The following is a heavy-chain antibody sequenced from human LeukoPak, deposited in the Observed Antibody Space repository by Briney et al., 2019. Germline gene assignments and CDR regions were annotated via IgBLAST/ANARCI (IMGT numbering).Heavy chain of an antibody. J-gene: IGHJ4*02. Sequence: SETLSLTCTVSGGSISSYYWSWIRQPPGKGLEWIGYIYYSGCTNYNPSLKSRVTISVDTSKNQFSLKLTSVTAADTAVYYCARRVGGDLNYFDYWGQGTLVTVSS. CDR1: GGSISSYY. V-gene: IGHV4-59*01. CDR2: IYYSGCT. D-gene: IGHD2-21*02. CDR3: ARRVGGDLNYFDY.